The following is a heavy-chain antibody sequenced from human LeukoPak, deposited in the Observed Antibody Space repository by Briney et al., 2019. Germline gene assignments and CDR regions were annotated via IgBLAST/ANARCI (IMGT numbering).Heavy chain of an antibody. V-gene: IGHV4-59*12. CDR1: GGSISSYY. Sequence: SETLSLTCTVSGGSISSYYWSWIRQPPGKGLEWIGYIYYSGSTNYNPSLKSRVTISVDTSKNQFSLKLSSVTAADTAVYYCARLYNWNYFNYWGQGTLVTVSS. J-gene: IGHJ4*02. CDR2: IYYSGST. CDR3: ARLYNWNYFNY. D-gene: IGHD1-20*01.